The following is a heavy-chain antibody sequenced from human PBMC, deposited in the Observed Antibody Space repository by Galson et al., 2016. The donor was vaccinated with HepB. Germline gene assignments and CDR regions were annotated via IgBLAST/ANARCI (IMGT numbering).Heavy chain of an antibody. J-gene: IGHJ4*02. CDR2: IRGSGDYT. CDR1: GFTFSKFA. Sequence: SLRLSCAASGFTFSKFAMNWVRQAPGKGLEWVSSIRGSGDYTYYANSVKGRFTISRDNSQNTLYLQMNSLRGEDTAVYYCVRTTVTTLVFDSWGQGFLVTVSS. CDR3: VRTTVTTLVFDS. D-gene: IGHD4-17*01. V-gene: IGHV3-23*01.